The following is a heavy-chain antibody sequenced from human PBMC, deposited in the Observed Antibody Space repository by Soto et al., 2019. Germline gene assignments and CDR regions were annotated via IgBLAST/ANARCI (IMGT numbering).Heavy chain of an antibody. CDR2: ISAYNGNT. V-gene: IGHV1-18*01. J-gene: IGHJ4*02. Sequence: QVQLVQSGAEVKKPAASVKVSCKASGYTFASYAISWMRQAPAQGLEWMGWISAYNGNTNYAQKVQGRVTMTTDTSTSTAYMELRSLRSDDTAVDYCAIDPPPPDYWGQGTLVTVSS. CDR3: AIDPPPPDY. CDR1: GYTFASYA.